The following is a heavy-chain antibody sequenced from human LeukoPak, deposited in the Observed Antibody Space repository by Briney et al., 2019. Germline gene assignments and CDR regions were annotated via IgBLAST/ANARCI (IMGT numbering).Heavy chain of an antibody. J-gene: IGHJ4*02. CDR1: GFTFSNSW. CDR2: INGDGSST. D-gene: IGHD1-26*01. Sequence: GGSLRLSCAASGFTFSNSWMHWVRQAPGKGLVWVSRINGDGSSTSYADSVKGRFTVSRDNAKNTLYLQINSLRAEDTAVYYCARDPYTGSYHGFDFWGQGTLVTVSS. CDR3: ARDPYTGSYHGFDF. V-gene: IGHV3-74*01.